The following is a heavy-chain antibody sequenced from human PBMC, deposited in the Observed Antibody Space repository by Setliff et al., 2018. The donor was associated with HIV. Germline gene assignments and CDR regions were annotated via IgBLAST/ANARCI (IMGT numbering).Heavy chain of an antibody. D-gene: IGHD3-10*01. CDR3: ARLAIYGSD. CDR1: GGSISRTSYY. Sequence: PSETLSLICTVSGGSISRTSYYWGWIRQPPGKGLEWIGSISNSGSNYYSPSLKSRVTISVDTSKNQFSLKVNSVTAADTAVYFCARLAIYGSDWGQGTTVTVSS. CDR2: ISNSGSN. J-gene: IGHJ6*02. V-gene: IGHV4-39*01.